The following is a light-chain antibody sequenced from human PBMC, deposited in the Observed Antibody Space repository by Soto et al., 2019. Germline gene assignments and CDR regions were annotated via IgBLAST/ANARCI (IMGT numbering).Light chain of an antibody. CDR2: LNTDGSH. J-gene: IGLJ2*01. CDR3: QTWVTGIQNVV. Sequence: QPVLTQSPSASASLGASVKLTCTLSSGHSSYAIAWHQQQPEKGPRYLMKLNTDGSHSKGDGIPDRFSGSSSGAERYLTISSRQSEDEADYYCQTWVTGIQNVVFGGGTKLTVL. CDR1: SGHSSYA. V-gene: IGLV4-69*01.